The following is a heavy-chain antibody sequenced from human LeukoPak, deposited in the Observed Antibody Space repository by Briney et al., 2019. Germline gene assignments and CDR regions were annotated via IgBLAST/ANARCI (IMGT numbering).Heavy chain of an antibody. CDR3: ARGWDVDVGFDC. CDR1: GFTVSRKF. Sequence: GGSLRLSCAASGFTVSRKFMSWVRQAPGKGLEWVSVIYSDGSTYYADSVKGRFTISRDNSKNTLYTQMNSLRIEDTAVYYCARGWDVDVGFDCWGQGTLVTVSS. CDR2: IYSDGST. D-gene: IGHD6-19*01. J-gene: IGHJ4*02. V-gene: IGHV3-66*02.